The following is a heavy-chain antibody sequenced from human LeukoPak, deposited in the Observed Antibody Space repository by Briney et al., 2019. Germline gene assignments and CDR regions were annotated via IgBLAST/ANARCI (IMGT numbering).Heavy chain of an antibody. CDR2: MNPNSGNT. V-gene: IGHV1-8*01. CDR3: ARSLVVVVAATLFDY. J-gene: IGHJ4*02. D-gene: IGHD2-15*01. Sequence: ASVKVSCKASGYTFTSYDINWVRQATGQGLEWMGWMNPNSGNTGYAQKFQGRVTMTRNTSISTAYMELRSLRSDDTAVYYCARSLVVVVAATLFDYWGQGTLVTVSS. CDR1: GYTFTSYD.